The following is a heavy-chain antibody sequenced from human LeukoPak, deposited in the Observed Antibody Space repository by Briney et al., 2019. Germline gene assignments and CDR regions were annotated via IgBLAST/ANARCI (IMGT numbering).Heavy chain of an antibody. CDR3: ARGRNILTGYYALDY. D-gene: IGHD3-9*01. CDR2: INHSGST. V-gene: IGHV4-34*01. Sequence: PSETLSLTCAVYGGSFSGYYWSWIRQPPGKGLEWIGEINHSGSTNYNPSLKSRVTISVDTSKNQFSLKLSSVTAADTAVYYCARGRNILTGYYALDYWGQGTLVTVSS. J-gene: IGHJ4*02. CDR1: GGSFSGYY.